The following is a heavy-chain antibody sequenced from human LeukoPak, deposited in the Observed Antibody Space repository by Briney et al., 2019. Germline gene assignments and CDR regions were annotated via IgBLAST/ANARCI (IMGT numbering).Heavy chain of an antibody. CDR3: ARGAVYSSSWPYYYYYYMDV. CDR2: INHSGST. V-gene: IGHV4-34*01. D-gene: IGHD6-13*01. J-gene: IGHJ6*03. Sequence: SETLSLTCAVYGGSFSGYYWSWIRQPPGKGLEWIGEINHSGSTNYNPSLKSRVTISVDTSKNQFSLKLSSVTAADTAVYYCARGAVYSSSWPYYYYYYMDVWGKGTTDTVSS. CDR1: GGSFSGYY.